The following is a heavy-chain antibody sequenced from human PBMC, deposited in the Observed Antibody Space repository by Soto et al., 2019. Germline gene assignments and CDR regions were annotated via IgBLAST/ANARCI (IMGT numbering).Heavy chain of an antibody. Sequence: GGSLRLSCAASGFTFSDYYMSRIRQAPGKGLEWVSYISSSGSTIYYADSVKGRFTISRDNAKNSLYLQMNSLRAEDTAVYYCAREGFAGSSWFDYWGQGTLVTVSS. CDR2: ISSSGSTI. D-gene: IGHD6-13*01. J-gene: IGHJ4*02. CDR3: AREGFAGSSWFDY. CDR1: GFTFSDYY. V-gene: IGHV3-11*01.